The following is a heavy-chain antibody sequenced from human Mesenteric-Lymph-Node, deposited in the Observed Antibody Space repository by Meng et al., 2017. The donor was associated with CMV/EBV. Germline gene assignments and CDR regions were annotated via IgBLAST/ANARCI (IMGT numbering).Heavy chain of an antibody. Sequence: GSLRLSCTVSGGSISSYYWSWIRQPPGKGLEWIGYIYYSGSTNYNPSLKSRVTISVDTSKNQFSLKLSSVTAADTAVYYCAGSPIFGVVSSMDVWGQGTTVTVSS. CDR3: AGSPIFGVVSSMDV. V-gene: IGHV4-59*01. D-gene: IGHD3-3*01. CDR2: IYYSGST. CDR1: GGSISSYY. J-gene: IGHJ6*02.